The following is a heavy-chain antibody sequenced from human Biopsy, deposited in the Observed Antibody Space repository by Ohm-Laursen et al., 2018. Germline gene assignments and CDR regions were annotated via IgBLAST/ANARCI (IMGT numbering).Heavy chain of an antibody. CDR1: GGSFTGHY. D-gene: IGHD2/OR15-2a*01. CDR2: ISYTGYT. J-gene: IGHJ4*02. CDR3: ARGSNDFGGLYFPR. Sequence: SDTLPLTCTVSGGSFTGHYWSWIRQPPGKGLAWIGHISYTGYTSYNASLKSRVTISVDTSRNHFSLRLSSLTAADTAVYYCARGSNDFGGLYFPRWGQGTLLTVSA. V-gene: IGHV4-59*11.